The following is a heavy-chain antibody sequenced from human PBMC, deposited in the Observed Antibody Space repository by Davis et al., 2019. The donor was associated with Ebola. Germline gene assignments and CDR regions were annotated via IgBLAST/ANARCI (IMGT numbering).Heavy chain of an antibody. J-gene: IGHJ6*03. V-gene: IGHV2-70*04. Sequence: SWIRQSPGKALEWLAHIDWDDDKFYSTSLETRLTISKDSSKNQVVLIMTKMDPIDTGTYYCARMGDYYYIDVWGKGTTVTVSS. CDR2: IDWDDDK. CDR3: ARMGDYYYIDV.